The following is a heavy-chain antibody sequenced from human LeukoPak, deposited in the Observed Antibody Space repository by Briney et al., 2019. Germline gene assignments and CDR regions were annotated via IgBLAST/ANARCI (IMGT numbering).Heavy chain of an antibody. CDR3: AVLGGYNYASEYFDS. CDR2: IIPIIGME. D-gene: IGHD5-18*01. J-gene: IGHJ4*02. Sequence: SVKVSCKASGGTFVNYSITWVRQAPGQGPEWMGRIIPIIGMEDYAQKFQGRVTITADKSTSTACMELSSLRSEDTAVYYCAVLGGYNYASEYFDSWGQGTLVTVSS. V-gene: IGHV1-69*02. CDR1: GGTFVNYS.